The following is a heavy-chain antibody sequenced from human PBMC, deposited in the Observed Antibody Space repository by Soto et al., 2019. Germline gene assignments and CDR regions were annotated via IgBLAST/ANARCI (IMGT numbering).Heavy chain of an antibody. Sequence: VKVSCKASGYTFTGYYMHWVRQAPGQGLEWMGWINPNSGGTNYAQKFQGWVTMTRDTSISTAYMELSRLRSDDTAVYYCARGGYYDFWSGYYTGPKYYYYYGMDVWGQGTTVTVSS. V-gene: IGHV1-2*04. D-gene: IGHD3-3*01. J-gene: IGHJ6*02. CDR3: ARGGYYDFWSGYYTGPKYYYYYGMDV. CDR1: GYTFTGYY. CDR2: INPNSGGT.